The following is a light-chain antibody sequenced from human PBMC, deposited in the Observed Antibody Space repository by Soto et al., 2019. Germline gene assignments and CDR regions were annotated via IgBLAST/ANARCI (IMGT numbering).Light chain of an antibody. V-gene: IGKV3D-20*01. Sequence: EIVLTQSPATLSLSRGERATLSCGASQSVSSCYLAWFQQKPGLAHRLLIYDASRIATGLPDRFSGRGSGTDFTLTISRLEPEDFAVYYCQQYSSSLSTFGEGTKVEIK. CDR2: DAS. J-gene: IGKJ4*02. CDR1: QSVSSCY. CDR3: QQYSSSLST.